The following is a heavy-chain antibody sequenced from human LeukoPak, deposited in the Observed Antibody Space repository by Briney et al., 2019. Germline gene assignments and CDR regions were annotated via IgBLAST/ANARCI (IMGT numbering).Heavy chain of an antibody. CDR3: ARDGERGELSLYMDY. V-gene: IGHV3-21*01. CDR1: GFIFSNYT. CDR2: ISSSSSYI. D-gene: IGHD3-16*02. Sequence: PGGSLRLSCAASGFIFSNYTMNWVRQAPGKGLEWVSSISSSSSYIYYTDSVKGRFTISRDNAKNSLYLQMNSLRAEDTAVYYCARDGERGELSLYMDYWGRGTLVTVSS. J-gene: IGHJ4*02.